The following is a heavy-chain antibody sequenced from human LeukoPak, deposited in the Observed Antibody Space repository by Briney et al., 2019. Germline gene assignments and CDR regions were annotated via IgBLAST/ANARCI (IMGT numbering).Heavy chain of an antibody. D-gene: IGHD3-9*01. CDR2: ITPNSGGT. Sequence: GASVKVSCKASGYTFTGYYMHWVRQAPGQGLEWMGWITPNSGGTNYAQKFQGRVTMTRDTSISTAYMELSRLRSDDTAVYYCARVPGRNVLRYLEASSNWFDPWGQGTLVTVSS. V-gene: IGHV1-2*02. CDR1: GYTFTGYY. CDR3: ARVPGRNVLRYLEASSNWFDP. J-gene: IGHJ5*02.